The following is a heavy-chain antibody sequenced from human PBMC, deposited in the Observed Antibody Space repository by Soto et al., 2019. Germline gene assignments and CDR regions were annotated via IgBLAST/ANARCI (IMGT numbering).Heavy chain of an antibody. CDR3: ASPHPGGSWYLERFYFDY. J-gene: IGHJ4*02. V-gene: IGHV1-69*13. Sequence: GASVKVSCKASGGTFSSYAISWVRQAPGQGLEWMGGIIPIFGTANYAQKFQGRVTITADESTSTAYMELSSLRSEDTAVYYCASPHPGGSWYLERFYFDYWGQGTLVTVSS. CDR2: IIPIFGTA. CDR1: GGTFSSYA. D-gene: IGHD6-13*01.